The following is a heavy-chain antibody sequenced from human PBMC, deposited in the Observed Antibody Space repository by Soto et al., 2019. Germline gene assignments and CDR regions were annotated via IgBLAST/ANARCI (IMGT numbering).Heavy chain of an antibody. Sequence: QVQLQESGPGLVKPSGTLSLTCAVSGGSISNSHWWNWFRQPPGKGLEWIAEIYKTVSTKYNPSLENRVTRSLDKSKNKFSVRLTSETAADTAVYNCARGGEGGQQLVRVDYWGQGILVTVSS. CDR2: IYKTVST. D-gene: IGHD6-13*01. V-gene: IGHV4-4*02. J-gene: IGHJ4*02. CDR1: GGSISNSHW. CDR3: ARGGEGGQQLVRVDY.